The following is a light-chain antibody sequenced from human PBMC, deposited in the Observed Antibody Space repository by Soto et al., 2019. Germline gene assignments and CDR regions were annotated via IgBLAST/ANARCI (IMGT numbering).Light chain of an antibody. CDR2: KAS. V-gene: IGKV1-5*03. CDR3: QHYNSYSEA. J-gene: IGKJ1*01. Sequence: DIQMTQSPSTLSASVGDRVTITCRASQSISSWLAWYQQKPGKAPKLLIYKASSLNSGVPSRFSGSGSGTEFTLTISSLQPDDFATYYCQHYNSYSEAFGPGTKVDIK. CDR1: QSISSW.